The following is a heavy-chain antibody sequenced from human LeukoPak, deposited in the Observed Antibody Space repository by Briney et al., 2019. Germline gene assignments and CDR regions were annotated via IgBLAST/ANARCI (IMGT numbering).Heavy chain of an antibody. D-gene: IGHD4-23*01. J-gene: IGHJ4*02. CDR2: IIPILGIA. CDR1: GGTFSSYT. V-gene: IGHV1-69*02. CDR3: ARGIVYGGNTRYFDY. Sequence: SVKVSCKASGGTFSSYTISWVRQAPGQGLEWMGRIIPILGIANYAQKFQGRVTITADKSTSTAYMELSSLRSEDTAAYYCARGIVYGGNTRYFDYWGQGTLVTVSS.